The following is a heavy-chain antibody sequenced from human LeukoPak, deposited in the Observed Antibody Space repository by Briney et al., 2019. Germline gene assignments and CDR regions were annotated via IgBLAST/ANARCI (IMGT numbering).Heavy chain of an antibody. CDR3: ARAHYLRLYFFDY. D-gene: IGHD3-10*01. V-gene: IGHV1-2*02. CDR2: INPNSGGT. J-gene: IGHJ4*02. CDR1: GYTLTDYY. Sequence: GASVKVSCKASGYTLTDYYIHWVRQAPGQGLEWMGWINPNSGGTNYAQKFEGRVTMTTDTSINTGYVELSSLTSDDTAVYFCARAHYLRLYFFDYWGQGTLVTVSS.